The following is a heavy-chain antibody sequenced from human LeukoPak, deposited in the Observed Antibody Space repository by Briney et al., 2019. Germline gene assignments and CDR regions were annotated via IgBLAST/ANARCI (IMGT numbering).Heavy chain of an antibody. CDR3: ARTYGSSGLGYFDL. Sequence: SETLSLTCTVSGGSISSYYWSWIRQPPGKGLEWIGYIYYSGSTNYSPSLKSRLTISVDTSKNQFSLKLSSVTAADTAMYYCARTYGSSGLGYFDLWGRGTLVTVSS. V-gene: IGHV4-59*01. CDR2: IYYSGST. CDR1: GGSISSYY. D-gene: IGHD6-13*01. J-gene: IGHJ2*01.